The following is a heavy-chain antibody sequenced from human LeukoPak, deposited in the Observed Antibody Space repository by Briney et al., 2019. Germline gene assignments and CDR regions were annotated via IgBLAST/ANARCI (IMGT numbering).Heavy chain of an antibody. D-gene: IGHD2-8*01. J-gene: IGHJ5*02. CDR2: ISAYNGNT. CDR3: ARDGSLLMVYRNWFDP. CDR1: GYTFTSYG. Sequence: ASVKVSCKASGYTFTSYGISWVRQAPGQGLEWMGWISAYNGNTNYAQKLQGRVTMTTDTSTSTAYMELRSLRSDDTAVYYCARDGSLLMVYRNWFDPWGQGTLVTVSS. V-gene: IGHV1-18*01.